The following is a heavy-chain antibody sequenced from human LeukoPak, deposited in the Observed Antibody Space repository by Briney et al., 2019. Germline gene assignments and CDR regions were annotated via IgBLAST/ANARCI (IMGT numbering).Heavy chain of an antibody. J-gene: IGHJ4*02. CDR2: IKRDGSEQ. Sequence: PGGSLSLSCAVSGVTFSSFWMSWVRQAPGKGREWVANIKRDGSEQYYVDSVKGRFTISRDNAKNSLYLQMNSLRAEDTAVYYCARVSNWNYADYWGQGTLVTVSS. CDR1: GVTFSSFW. V-gene: IGHV3-7*01. CDR3: ARVSNWNYADY. D-gene: IGHD1-7*01.